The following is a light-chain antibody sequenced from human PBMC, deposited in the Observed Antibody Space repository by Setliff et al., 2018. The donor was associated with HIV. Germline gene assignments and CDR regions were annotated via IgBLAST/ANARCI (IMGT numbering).Light chain of an antibody. CDR2: DVS. J-gene: IGLJ1*01. V-gene: IGLV2-14*03. CDR3: SSFTTSSTPV. CDR1: SRDIINYNY. Sequence: QSALTQPASVSGSPGQSITISCNGTSRDIINYNYVSWYQQHPGKAPKLIIYDVSNRPSGVSDRLSGSKSANTASLTISGLRAEDEADYYCSSFTTSSTPVFGTGTKVTVL.